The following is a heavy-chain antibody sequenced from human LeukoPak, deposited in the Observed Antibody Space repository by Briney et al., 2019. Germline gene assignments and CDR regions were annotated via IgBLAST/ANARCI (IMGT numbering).Heavy chain of an antibody. CDR1: GGSFSGYY. CDR2: INHSGST. CDR3: ARGVLGGLLWFGELSDWFDP. J-gene: IGHJ5*02. V-gene: IGHV4-34*01. Sequence: PSETLSLTCAVYGGSFSGYYGSWISQPPGKGREWVGEINHSGSTNYNPSLKSQVTIPVDTSKSQFSLKLSSVSAGGRAVYYCARGVLGGLLWFGELSDWFDPWGQGTLVTVSS. D-gene: IGHD3-10*01.